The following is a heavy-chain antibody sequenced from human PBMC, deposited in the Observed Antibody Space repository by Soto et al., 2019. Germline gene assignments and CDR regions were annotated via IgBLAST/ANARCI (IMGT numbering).Heavy chain of an antibody. Sequence: RGSLRLSCAASGFTFINYWMHLFRQSPLKGLVWVSRINSDGSSASYADSVKGRFTISRDNAKNTLYLQMNSLRAEDTAVYYCARDTLELLYYFDYWGQGTLVTVSS. D-gene: IGHD1-7*01. CDR1: GFTFINYW. CDR3: ARDTLELLYYFDY. CDR2: INSDGSSA. V-gene: IGHV3-74*01. J-gene: IGHJ4*02.